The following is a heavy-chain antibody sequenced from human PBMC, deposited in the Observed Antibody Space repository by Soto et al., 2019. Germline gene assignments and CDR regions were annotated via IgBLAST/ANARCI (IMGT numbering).Heavy chain of an antibody. CDR1: GASVSCFY. V-gene: IGHV4-4*07. CDR2: IYNVGTT. D-gene: IGHD3-3*01. Sequence: ETLSLTCAVSGASVSCFYSSWIRQPVGKGLEWIGRIYNVGTTNYNPSDLSRVSISLDTSKNQFSLQLRGVTAADKAVYYCARDHDFWSGPFGMYVWGQGTTVTVSS. J-gene: IGHJ6*02. CDR3: ARDHDFWSGPFGMYV.